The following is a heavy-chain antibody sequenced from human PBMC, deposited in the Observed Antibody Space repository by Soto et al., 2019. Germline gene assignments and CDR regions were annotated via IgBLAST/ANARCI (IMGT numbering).Heavy chain of an antibody. CDR2: FYYSGST. CDR3: ARIYGGYYFDY. D-gene: IGHD4-17*01. V-gene: IGHV4-39*01. CDR1: GASISSSSYY. J-gene: IGHJ4*02. Sequence: QLQLQESGPGLVKPSETLSLTCTVSGASISSSSYYWGWIRQPPGKGLEWIGTFYYSGSTYYNPSLKSRVTISVDTSKNQFSLKLSSVTAADTAVYYCARIYGGYYFDYWSQGTLVTVSS.